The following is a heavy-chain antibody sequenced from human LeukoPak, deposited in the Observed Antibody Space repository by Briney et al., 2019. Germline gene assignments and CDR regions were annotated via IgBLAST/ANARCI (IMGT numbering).Heavy chain of an antibody. CDR3: AKDRVGLVPAATYDY. CDR1: GFTFSRHA. J-gene: IGHJ4*02. CDR2: ISGSGGST. V-gene: IGHV3-23*01. D-gene: IGHD2-2*01. Sequence: GGSLRLSCAASGFTFSRHAMSWVRQAPGKGLEWVSAISGSGGSTYYADSVKGRFTISRDNSKNTLYLQMNSLRAEDTAVYYCAKDRVGLVPAATYDYWGQGTLVTVSS.